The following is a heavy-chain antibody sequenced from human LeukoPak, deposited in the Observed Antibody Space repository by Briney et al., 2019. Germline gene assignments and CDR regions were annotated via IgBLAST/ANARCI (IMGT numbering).Heavy chain of an antibody. V-gene: IGHV4-4*07. J-gene: IGHJ5*02. CDR3: ARDRITMVRANWFDP. CDR1: GGSISSYY. Sequence: SETLSLTCTVSGGSISSYYWSWIRQPAGKGLEWIRRIYTSGSTNYNPSLKSRVTMSVDTSKNQFSLKLSSVTAADTAVYYCARDRITMVRANWFDPWGQGTLVTVSS. CDR2: IYTSGST. D-gene: IGHD3-10*01.